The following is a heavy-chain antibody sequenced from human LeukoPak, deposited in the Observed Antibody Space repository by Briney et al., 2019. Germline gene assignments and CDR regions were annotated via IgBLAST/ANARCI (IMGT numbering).Heavy chain of an antibody. Sequence: GASVKVSCEASGYTFTSYDINWVRQATGQGLEWMGWMNPNSGNTGYAQKFQGRVTMTRNTSISTAYMELSSLRSEDTAVYYCARLHLWPITFGGGLGDFDYWGQGTLVTVSS. J-gene: IGHJ4*02. CDR3: ARLHLWPITFGGGLGDFDY. CDR1: GYTFTSYD. D-gene: IGHD3-16*01. V-gene: IGHV1-8*01. CDR2: MNPNSGNT.